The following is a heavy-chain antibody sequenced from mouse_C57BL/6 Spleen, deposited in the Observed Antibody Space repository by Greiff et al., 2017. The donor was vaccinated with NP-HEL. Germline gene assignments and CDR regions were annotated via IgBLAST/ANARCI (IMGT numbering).Heavy chain of an antibody. J-gene: IGHJ4*01. CDR2: IYPGDGDT. CDR3: ANRYGYDRYAMDY. Sequence: QVQLKQSGPELVKPGASVKISCKASGYAFSSSWMNWVKQRPGKGLEWIGRIYPGDGDTNYNGKFKGKATLTADKSSSTAYMQLSSLTSEDSAVYFCANRYGYDRYAMDYWGQGTSVTVSS. V-gene: IGHV1-82*01. D-gene: IGHD2-2*01. CDR1: GYAFSSSW.